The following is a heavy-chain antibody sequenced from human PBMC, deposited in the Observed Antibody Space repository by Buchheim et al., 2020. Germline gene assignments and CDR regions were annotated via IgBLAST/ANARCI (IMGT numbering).Heavy chain of an antibody. CDR3: ARDGPRISYDFWSGPWGMDV. CDR2: IWYDGSNK. Sequence: VQLLESGGGLVQPGGSLRLSCAASGFTFSSYAMSWVHQAPGKGLEWVAVIWYDGSNKYYADSVKGRFTISRDNSKNTLYLQMNSLRAEDTAVYYCARDGPRISYDFWSGPWGMDVWGQGTT. D-gene: IGHD3-3*01. J-gene: IGHJ6*02. V-gene: IGHV3-33*08. CDR1: GFTFSSYA.